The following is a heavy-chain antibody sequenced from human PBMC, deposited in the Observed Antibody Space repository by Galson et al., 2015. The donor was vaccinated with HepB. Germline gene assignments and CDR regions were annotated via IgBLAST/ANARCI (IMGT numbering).Heavy chain of an antibody. V-gene: IGHV3-43*01. Sequence: SLRLSYAASGFTFDDYTMHWVRQAPGKGLEWVSLISWDGGSTYYADSVKGRFTISRDNSKNSLYLQMNSLRTEDTALYYCAKDSEWDHTPPNYFDYWGQGTLVTVSS. CDR3: AKDSEWDHTPPNYFDY. CDR1: GFTFDDYT. J-gene: IGHJ4*02. D-gene: IGHD1-26*01. CDR2: ISWDGGST.